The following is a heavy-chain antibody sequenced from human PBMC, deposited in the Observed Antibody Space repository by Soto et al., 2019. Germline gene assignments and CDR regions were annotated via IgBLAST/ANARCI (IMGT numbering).Heavy chain of an antibody. CDR2: IIPIFGTA. CDR3: ARGPTDSSGWLGYYFDY. V-gene: IGHV1-69*13. CDR1: GGTFSSYA. D-gene: IGHD6-19*01. J-gene: IGHJ4*02. Sequence: GASVKVSCKASGGTFSSYAISWVRQAPGQGLEWMGGIIPIFGTANYAQKFQGRVTITADESTSTAYMELSSLRSEDTAVYYCARGPTDSSGWLGYYFDYWGQGTLVTVSS.